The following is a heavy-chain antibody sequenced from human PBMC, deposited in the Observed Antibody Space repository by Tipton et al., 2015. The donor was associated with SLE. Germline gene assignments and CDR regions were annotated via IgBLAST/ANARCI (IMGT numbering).Heavy chain of an antibody. Sequence: TLSLTCTVSGGSIDSNYWSWIRQPPGKELESIGSVYHTGSTNYNPSLKSRVTISVDTSKNQFSLKLTSVTAADTAVYYCAREPLEVREWFDLWGRGTLVTVSS. CDR2: VYHTGST. CDR1: GGSIDSNY. D-gene: IGHD3-3*01. CDR3: AREPLEVREWFDL. V-gene: IGHV4-59*12. J-gene: IGHJ2*01.